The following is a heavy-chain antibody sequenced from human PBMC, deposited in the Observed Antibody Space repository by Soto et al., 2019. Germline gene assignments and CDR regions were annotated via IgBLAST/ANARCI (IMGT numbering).Heavy chain of an antibody. V-gene: IGHV3-23*01. J-gene: IGHJ4*02. CDR2: ISGSGGST. CDR3: AKVVYDDSSGYFDY. D-gene: IGHD3-22*01. CDR1: GFTFSSYA. Sequence: ISCAASGFTFSSYAMSWVRQAPGKGLEWVSAISGSGGSTYYADSVKGRFTISRDNSKNTLYLQMNSLRAEDTAVYYCAKVVYDDSSGYFDYWGQGTLVTVSS.